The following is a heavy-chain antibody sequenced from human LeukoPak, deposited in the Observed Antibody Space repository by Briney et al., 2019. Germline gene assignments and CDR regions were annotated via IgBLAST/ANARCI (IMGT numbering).Heavy chain of an antibody. Sequence: GGSLRLSCAVSGFTFSNCSMNWVRQAPGKGLEWVSYISRSSTTIYYADSVKGRFTVSRDIAQNSLYLQMNSLRAEDTAVYYCAKDWGGSGYSSFDYWGQGALVTVSS. J-gene: IGHJ4*02. CDR2: ISRSSTTI. D-gene: IGHD3-22*01. CDR3: AKDWGGSGYSSFDY. CDR1: GFTFSNCS. V-gene: IGHV3-48*04.